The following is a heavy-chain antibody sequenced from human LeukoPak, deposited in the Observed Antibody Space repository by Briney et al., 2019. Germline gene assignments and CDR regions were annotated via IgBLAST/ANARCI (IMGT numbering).Heavy chain of an antibody. CDR2: ISSSGSTI. D-gene: IGHD7-27*01. CDR1: GFTFSSYE. CDR3: ARDKWGGFDY. V-gene: IGHV3-48*03. Sequence: AGGSLRLSCAASGFTFSSYEMNWVRQARGKGLEWVSYISSSGSTIYYADSVKGRFTISRDSAKNSPYLQMNSLRAEDTAVYYCARDKWGGFDYWGQGTLVTVSS. J-gene: IGHJ4*02.